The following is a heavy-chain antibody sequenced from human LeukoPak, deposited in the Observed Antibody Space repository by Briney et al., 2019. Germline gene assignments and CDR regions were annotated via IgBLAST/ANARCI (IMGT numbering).Heavy chain of an antibody. V-gene: IGHV3-48*03. J-gene: IGHJ4*02. Sequence: GGSLRLSCAASGFTFRNYEMNWVRQAPGKGLEWVSYISSGGSTIYYTDSVKGRFTISRDNAKSSLYLQMNSLRAEDTAVYYCARTSGSGWDYWGQGTLVTVSS. D-gene: IGHD6-19*01. CDR1: GFTFRNYE. CDR3: ARTSGSGWDY. CDR2: ISSGGSTI.